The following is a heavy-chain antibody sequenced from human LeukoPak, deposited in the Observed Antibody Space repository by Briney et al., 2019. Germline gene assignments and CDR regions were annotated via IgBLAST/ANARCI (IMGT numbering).Heavy chain of an antibody. CDR1: GGSISSSISY. CDR2: IFYTGST. CDR3: ARGPRMVQGVITTFDS. V-gene: IGHV4-39*07. Sequence: PSETLSLTCTVSGGSISSSISYWGWVRQPPGMGLESIGIIFYTGSTYYNPSLKSRVTMSKDTSKNQFSLILSSLIAADTAVYYCARGPRMVQGVITTFDSWGQGTLVTVSS. J-gene: IGHJ4*02. D-gene: IGHD3-10*01.